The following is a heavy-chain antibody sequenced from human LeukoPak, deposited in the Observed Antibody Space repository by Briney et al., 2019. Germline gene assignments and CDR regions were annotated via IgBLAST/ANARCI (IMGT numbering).Heavy chain of an antibody. V-gene: IGHV3-74*01. CDR2: IYRDGSNT. CDR3: ARDRGWNALDC. Sequence: GSLRLSCAASGFTFSSHWMHWVRQAPGKGLVWVSRIYRDGSNTNYADSVKGRFTISRDNAKNTLHLQMNSLRAEDTAVYYCARDRGWNALDCWGQGTLVTVSS. J-gene: IGHJ4*02. D-gene: IGHD1-1*01. CDR1: GFTFSSHW.